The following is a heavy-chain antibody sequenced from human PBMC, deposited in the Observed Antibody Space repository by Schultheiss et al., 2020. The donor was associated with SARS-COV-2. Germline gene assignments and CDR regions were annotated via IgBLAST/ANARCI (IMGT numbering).Heavy chain of an antibody. CDR2: IGTAGDP. CDR3: ARDRSGAVAGTFDY. CDR1: GFTFSSYD. J-gene: IGHJ4*02. D-gene: IGHD6-19*01. Sequence: GGSLRLSCAASGFTFSSYDMHWVRQATGKGLEWVSAIGTAGDPYYPGSVKGRFTISRENAKNSLYLQMNSLRAEDTAVYYCARDRSGAVAGTFDYWGQGTLVTVSS. V-gene: IGHV3-13*05.